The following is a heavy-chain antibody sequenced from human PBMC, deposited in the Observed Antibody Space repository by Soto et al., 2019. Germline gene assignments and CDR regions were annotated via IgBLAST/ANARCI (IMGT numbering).Heavy chain of an antibody. CDR1: GYNFTNYW. V-gene: IGHV5-10-1*01. CDR2: IDPSDSYT. Sequence: GESLKISCKASGYNFTNYWITWVRQMPGKGLEWMGRIDPSDSYTKYSPSFQGHVTISVDKSIDIVYLQWSNLKASDTAMYYCARQVAEHAIFYYHGFDVWGQGTSVTVSS. CDR3: ARQVAEHAIFYYHGFDV. J-gene: IGHJ6*02. D-gene: IGHD2-15*01.